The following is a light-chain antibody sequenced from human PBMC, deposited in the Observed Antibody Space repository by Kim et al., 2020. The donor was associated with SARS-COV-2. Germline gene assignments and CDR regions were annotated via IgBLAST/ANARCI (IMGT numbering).Light chain of an antibody. CDR3: QVWDSSSDHRV. J-gene: IGLJ3*02. CDR2: YDS. V-gene: IGLV3-21*04. CDR1: NIGSKS. Sequence: APGKRDGITCGGNNIGSKSVPWYQQKPGQAPVLVIYYDSDRPSGIPERFSGSNSGNTATLTISRVEAGDEADYYCQVWDSSSDHRVFGGGTQLTVL.